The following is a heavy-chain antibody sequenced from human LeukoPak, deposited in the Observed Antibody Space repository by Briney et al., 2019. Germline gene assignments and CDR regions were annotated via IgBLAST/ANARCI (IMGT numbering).Heavy chain of an antibody. CDR2: IYYSGST. V-gene: IGHV4-39*01. Sequence: SETLSLTCTVSGGSISSSSYYWGWIRQPPGKGLEWIGSIYYSGSTYYNPSLKSRVTISVDTSKNQFSLKLSSVTAADTAVYYCARPAAAGIDYWGQGTLVTASS. CDR1: GGSISSSSYY. J-gene: IGHJ4*02. D-gene: IGHD6-13*01. CDR3: ARPAAAGIDY.